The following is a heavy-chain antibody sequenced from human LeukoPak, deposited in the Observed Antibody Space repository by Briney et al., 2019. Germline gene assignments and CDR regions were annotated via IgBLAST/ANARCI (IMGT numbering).Heavy chain of an antibody. D-gene: IGHD3-10*01. CDR1: GFTFSTYW. J-gene: IGHJ4*01. V-gene: IGHV3-7*01. CDR3: GGFGYEAGVDL. Sequence: GGSLRLSCAASGFTFSTYWMTWVRQAPGQGLEWVANIKPTGSETYYVDPVKGRFTISRDHAKNLLYLQMNSLRGEDTAVYYCGGFGYEAGVDLWGQGTRVTVSS. CDR2: IKPTGSET.